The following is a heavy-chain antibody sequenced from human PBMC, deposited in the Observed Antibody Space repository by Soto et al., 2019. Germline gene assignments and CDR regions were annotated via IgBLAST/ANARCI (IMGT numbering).Heavy chain of an antibody. J-gene: IGHJ4*02. CDR2: IYYSGST. CDR1: GGSISSYY. CDR3: ARYYYDSSGYPAAFDY. Sequence: PSETLSLTCTVSGGSISSYYWSWIRQPPGKGLEWIGYIYYSGSTNYNPSLKSRVTISVDTSKNQFSLKLSSVTAADTAVYYCARYYYDSSGYPAAFDYWGQGTLVTVSS. D-gene: IGHD3-22*01. V-gene: IGHV4-59*01.